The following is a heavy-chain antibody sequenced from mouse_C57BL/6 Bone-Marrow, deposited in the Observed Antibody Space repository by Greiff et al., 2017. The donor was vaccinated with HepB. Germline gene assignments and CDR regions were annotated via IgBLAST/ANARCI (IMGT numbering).Heavy chain of an antibody. Sequence: VMLVESGAELARPGASVKLSCKASGYTFTSYGISWVKQRTGQGLEWIGEIYPRSGNTYYNEKFKGKATLTADKSSSTAYMELRSLTSEDSAVYFCARWGAYYSNLYAMDYWGQGTSVTVSS. D-gene: IGHD2-5*01. CDR1: GYTFTSYG. V-gene: IGHV1-81*01. CDR2: IYPRSGNT. CDR3: ARWGAYYSNLYAMDY. J-gene: IGHJ4*01.